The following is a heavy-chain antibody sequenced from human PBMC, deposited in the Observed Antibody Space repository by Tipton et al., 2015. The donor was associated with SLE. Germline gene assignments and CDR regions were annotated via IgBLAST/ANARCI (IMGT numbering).Heavy chain of an antibody. D-gene: IGHD6-13*01. V-gene: IGHV3-30*04. Sequence: SLRLSCAASGFSFIDYVIHWVRQAPGKGLEWVAATSNDGSRTYHADSVKGRFSISRDNSKNTVYLQMSSLRAEDTAVYYCARVRQLAYYHGLDVWGQGTTVNVSS. CDR3: ARVRQLAYYHGLDV. CDR1: GFSFIDYV. J-gene: IGHJ6*02. CDR2: TSNDGSRT.